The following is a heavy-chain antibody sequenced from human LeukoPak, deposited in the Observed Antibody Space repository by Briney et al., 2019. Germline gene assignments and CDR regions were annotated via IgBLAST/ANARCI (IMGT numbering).Heavy chain of an antibody. CDR1: GFTFSSYG. V-gene: IGHV3-33*01. D-gene: IGHD6-13*01. CDR3: ARLSIEADAY. Sequence: GGSLRLSCAAPGFTFSSYGMHWVRQAPGKGLEWVAVIWYDGSNKYYADSVKGRFTISRDNSKNTLYLQMDSLRDEDTAVYYCARLSIEADAYWGQGILVTVSS. J-gene: IGHJ4*02. CDR2: IWYDGSNK.